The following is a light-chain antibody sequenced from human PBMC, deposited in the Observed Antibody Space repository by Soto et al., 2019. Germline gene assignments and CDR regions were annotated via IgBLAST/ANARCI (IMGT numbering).Light chain of an antibody. CDR2: GAS. Sequence: EIVFTQSPGTLSLSPGERATLSCGASQSVSNSYLAWYQQKPGQAPRLPIYGASSRATGIPDRFSGSGSGTDFTLTISRLEPEDFAVYYCQQYGSSPWMFGQGTKVDIK. J-gene: IGKJ1*01. V-gene: IGKV3-20*01. CDR1: QSVSNSY. CDR3: QQYGSSPWM.